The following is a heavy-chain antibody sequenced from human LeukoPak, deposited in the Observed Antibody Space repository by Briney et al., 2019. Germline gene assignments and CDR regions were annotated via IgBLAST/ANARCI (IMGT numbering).Heavy chain of an antibody. D-gene: IGHD1-26*01. CDR3: ARVGGSYGGDY. CDR2: IHYSGST. J-gene: IGHJ4*02. V-gene: IGHV4-59*01. CDR1: GGSISSYY. Sequence: PSETLSLTCTVSGGSISSYYWSWIRQPPGKGLEWIGYIHYSGSTNYNPSLKSRVTISVDTSKNQFSLKLSSVTAADTAVYYCARVGGSYGGDYWGQGTLVTVSS.